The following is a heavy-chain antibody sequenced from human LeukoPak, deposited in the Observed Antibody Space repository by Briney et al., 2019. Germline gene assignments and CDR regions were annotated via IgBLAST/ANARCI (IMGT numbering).Heavy chain of an antibody. V-gene: IGHV4-59*01. CDR3: ARGVVVPAAKSLNWFDP. Sequence: PSETLSFTCTVSGGSISSYYWSWIRQPPGKGLEWIGYIYYSGSTNYNPSLKSRVAISVDTSKNQFSLKLSSVTAADTAVYYCARGVVVPAAKSLNWFDPWGQGTLVTVSS. D-gene: IGHD2-2*01. J-gene: IGHJ5*02. CDR1: GGSISSYY. CDR2: IYYSGST.